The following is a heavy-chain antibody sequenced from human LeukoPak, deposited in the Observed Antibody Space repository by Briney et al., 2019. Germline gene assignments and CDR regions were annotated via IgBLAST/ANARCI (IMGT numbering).Heavy chain of an antibody. Sequence: SSETLSLTCTVSGGSISSSSYYWGWIRQPPGKGLEWIGSIYYSGSTYYNPSLKSRVTISVDTSKNHFSLKLSSVTAADTAVYYCAGRLGYCSSTSCYRNFDYWGQGTLVTVSS. J-gene: IGHJ4*02. D-gene: IGHD2-2*02. CDR1: GGSISSSSYY. CDR3: AGRLGYCSSTSCYRNFDY. V-gene: IGHV4-39*01. CDR2: IYYSGST.